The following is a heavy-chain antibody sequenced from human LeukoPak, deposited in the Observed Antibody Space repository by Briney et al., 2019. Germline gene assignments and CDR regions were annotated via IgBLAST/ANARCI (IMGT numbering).Heavy chain of an antibody. V-gene: IGHV3-33*08. J-gene: IGHJ4*02. Sequence: GGSLRLSCAASGLTFSSYGIHWVRQAPGKGLEWLAIISSDGSQSYFADSVKGRFTISRDNSKNTLYLQMNSLRAEDTAVYYCANSRIGLWGQGTLVTVSS. CDR1: GLTFSSYG. CDR2: ISSDGSQS. CDR3: ANSRIGL. D-gene: IGHD2/OR15-2a*01.